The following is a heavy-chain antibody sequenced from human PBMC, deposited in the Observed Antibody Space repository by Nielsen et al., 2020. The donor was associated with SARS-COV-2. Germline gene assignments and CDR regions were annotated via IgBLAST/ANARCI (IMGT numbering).Heavy chain of an antibody. J-gene: IGHJ4*02. CDR1: GGSISSSSYY. CDR2: IYYSGST. CDR3: ARNLYYYDSSGYPQPWIDY. D-gene: IGHD3-22*01. V-gene: IGHV4-39*01. Sequence: SETLSLTCTVSGGSISSSSYYWGWIRQPPGKGLEWIGSIYYSGSTYYNPSLKSRVTISVDTSKNQFSLKLSSVTAADTAVYYCARNLYYYDSSGYPQPWIDYWGQGTLVTVSS.